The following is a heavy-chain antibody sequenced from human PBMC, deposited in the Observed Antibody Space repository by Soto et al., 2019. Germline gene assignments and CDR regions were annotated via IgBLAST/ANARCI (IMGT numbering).Heavy chain of an antibody. Sequence: RASVKVSCKASGYTFTSYGISWVRQAPGQGLEWMGWISAHNSNTNYAQKLQGRVTMTTDTSTSTAYMELRSLRSDDTAVYYCARAPMVRGVHYYYYYYYMDVWGKGTTVTVSS. CDR1: GYTFTSYG. D-gene: IGHD3-10*01. CDR2: ISAHNSNT. CDR3: ARAPMVRGVHYYYYYYYMDV. J-gene: IGHJ6*03. V-gene: IGHV1-18*01.